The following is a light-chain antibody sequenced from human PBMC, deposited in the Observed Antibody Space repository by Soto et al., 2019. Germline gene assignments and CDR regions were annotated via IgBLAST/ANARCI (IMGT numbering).Light chain of an antibody. CDR2: GAS. CDR3: QQYASSPPTT. Sequence: EIVLTQSPGTLSLSPGERATLSCRASQSVSSSYLAWYQQKPGQAPRLLIYGASNRAAGIPDRFSGSGFGTDFTLTISRLEPEDFAVYYCQQYASSPPTTFGQGTKVDI. V-gene: IGKV3-20*01. CDR1: QSVSSSY. J-gene: IGKJ1*01.